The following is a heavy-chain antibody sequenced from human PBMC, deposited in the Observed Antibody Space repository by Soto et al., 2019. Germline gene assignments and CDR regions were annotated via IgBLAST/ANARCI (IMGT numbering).Heavy chain of an antibody. J-gene: IGHJ4*02. CDR2: IFPGDSDT. CDR3: AIGTDRYTGD. D-gene: IGHD1-26*01. V-gene: IGHV5-51*01. CDR1: GYRFTSQW. Sequence: DSLKISCKCSGYRFTSQWIGWVRQMPGKGLEWMGIIFPGDSDTRYSPSFQGQVTISADNSISTAYLQWSRLKASDTAIYHCAIGTDRYTGDWGQGTMVTVSS.